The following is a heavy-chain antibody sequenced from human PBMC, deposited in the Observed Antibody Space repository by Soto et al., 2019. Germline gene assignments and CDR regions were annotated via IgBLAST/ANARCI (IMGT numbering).Heavy chain of an antibody. V-gene: IGHV1-69*13. CDR2: IIPIFGTA. CDR3: ARTFPRLGDLSWGHHYYPGMDD. CDR1: GGTFSSYA. D-gene: IGHD3-16*02. Sequence: SVKVSCKASGGTFSSYAISWVRQAPGQGLEWMGGIIPIFGTANYAQKFQGRVTITADESTSTAYMELSSLRSEDTAVYYCARTFPRLGDLSWGHHYYPGMDDWG. J-gene: IGHJ6*03.